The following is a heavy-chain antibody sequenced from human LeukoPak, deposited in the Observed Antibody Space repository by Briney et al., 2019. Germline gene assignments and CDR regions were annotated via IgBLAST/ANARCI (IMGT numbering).Heavy chain of an antibody. Sequence: GASVKVSCKASGYTFTSYAMNWVRQAPGQGLEWMGWINTNTGNPTYAQGFTGRFVFSLDTSVSTAYLQISSLKAEDTAVYYCARAPCSSTSCYFWFDPWGQGTLVTVPS. J-gene: IGHJ5*02. CDR1: GYTFTSYA. V-gene: IGHV7-4-1*02. CDR3: ARAPCSSTSCYFWFDP. CDR2: INTNTGNP. D-gene: IGHD2-2*01.